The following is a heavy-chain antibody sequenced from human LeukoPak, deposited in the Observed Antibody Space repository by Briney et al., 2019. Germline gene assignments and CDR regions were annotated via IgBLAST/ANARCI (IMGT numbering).Heavy chain of an antibody. D-gene: IGHD2-15*01. CDR1: GYTFTIYD. V-gene: IGHV1-18*01. Sequence: ASVKVSCKASGYTFTIYDINWVRQATGQGLEWMGWISAYNGNTNYAQKLQGRVTMTTDTSTSTAYMELRSLRSDDTAVYYCAREGTHCSGGSCYSLFDYWGQGTLVTVSS. CDR2: ISAYNGNT. J-gene: IGHJ4*02. CDR3: AREGTHCSGGSCYSLFDY.